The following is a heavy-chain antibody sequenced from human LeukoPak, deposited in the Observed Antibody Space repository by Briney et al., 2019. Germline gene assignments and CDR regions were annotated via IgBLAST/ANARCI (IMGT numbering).Heavy chain of an antibody. Sequence: ASVKVSCKASGGTFSSYAISWVRQAPGQGLEWMGWIIPIFGTANYAQKFQGRVTITADESTSTAYMELSSLRSEDTAVYYCARDKGDVLLWFGELLEDWGQGTLVTVSS. CDR1: GGTFSSYA. V-gene: IGHV1-69*13. J-gene: IGHJ4*02. D-gene: IGHD3-10*01. CDR3: ARDKGDVLLWFGELLED. CDR2: IIPIFGTA.